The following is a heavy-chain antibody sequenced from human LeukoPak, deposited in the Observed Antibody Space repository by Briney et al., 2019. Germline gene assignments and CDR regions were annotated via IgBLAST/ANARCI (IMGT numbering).Heavy chain of an antibody. V-gene: IGHV1-2*02. CDR2: INPNSGGT. CDR1: GYTFIGNY. CDR3: ARVKEKGIAAAGY. Sequence: ASVKVSCKASGYTFIGNYMHWVRQAPGQGLEWMGWINPNSGGTNYAQKFQGRVTMTRDTSISTAYMELSRLRSDDTAVYYCARVKEKGIAAAGYWGQGTLVTVSS. D-gene: IGHD6-13*01. J-gene: IGHJ4*02.